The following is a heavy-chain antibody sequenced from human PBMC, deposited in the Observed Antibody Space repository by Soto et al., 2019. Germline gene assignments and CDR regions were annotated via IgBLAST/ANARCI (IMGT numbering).Heavy chain of an antibody. J-gene: IGHJ4*02. Sequence: RSETLSLTCTVSGDSVSSGGYYWSWIRQPPGKGLEWIGYIYYSGSTNYNPSLKSRVTISVDTSKNQFSLKLSSVTAADTAVYYCARVNRELLGGYYFDYWGQGTLVTVSS. V-gene: IGHV4-61*08. CDR2: IYYSGST. CDR3: ARVNRELLGGYYFDY. D-gene: IGHD1-26*01. CDR1: GDSVSSGGYY.